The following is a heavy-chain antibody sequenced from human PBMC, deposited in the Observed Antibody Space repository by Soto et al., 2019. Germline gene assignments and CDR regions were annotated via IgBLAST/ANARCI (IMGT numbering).Heavy chain of an antibody. CDR2: IKSKTDGGTT. V-gene: IGHV3-15*01. J-gene: IGHJ4*02. Sequence: GGSLRLSCAASGFTFSNAWMTWVRQGPGKGLEWVGRIKSKTDGGTTNYAAPVKGRFTISRDDSENTLFLQMNSLKTEDTAVYFCSTEPLDYWGQGTLVTVSS. CDR1: GFTFSNAW. CDR3: STEPLDY.